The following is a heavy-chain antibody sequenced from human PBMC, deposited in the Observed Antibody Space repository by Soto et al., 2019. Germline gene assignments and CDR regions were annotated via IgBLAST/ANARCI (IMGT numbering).Heavy chain of an antibody. CDR1: GFTFSSHW. Sequence: EVQLVESGGGLVQPGGSLRLSCAASGFTFSSHWMSWVRQAPGKGLEWVASIKRDGSEKYYVDSVKGLFTISRDNAQTSLFLQMNSLRAEDTDVYYCARGHSNGWSPTFEIWGQGTLVNVSS. CDR2: IKRDGSEK. CDR3: ARGHSNGWSPTFEI. D-gene: IGHD6-19*01. J-gene: IGHJ4*02. V-gene: IGHV3-7*05.